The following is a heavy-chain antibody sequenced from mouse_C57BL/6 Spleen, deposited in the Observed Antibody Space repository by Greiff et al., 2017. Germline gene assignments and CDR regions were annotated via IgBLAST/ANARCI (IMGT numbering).Heavy chain of an antibody. D-gene: IGHD1-1*01. V-gene: IGHV1-82*01. CDR3: ASTYYGSSYGFAY. CDR2: FYPGDGDT. J-gene: IGHJ3*01. Sequence: QVQLQQSGPELVKPGASVKISCKASGYAFSSSWMNWVKQRPGKGLEWIGRFYPGDGDTNYNGKFKGKATLTADKSSSTAYMQLSSLTSEDSAVXFCASTYYGSSYGFAYWGQGTLVTVSA. CDR1: GYAFSSSW.